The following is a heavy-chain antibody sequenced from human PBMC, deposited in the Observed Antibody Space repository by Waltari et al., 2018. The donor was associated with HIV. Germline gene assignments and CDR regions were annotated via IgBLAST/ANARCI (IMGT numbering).Heavy chain of an antibody. CDR3: ARDINGGWGY. CDR2: ISRSSSSI. D-gene: IGHD7-27*01. Sequence: EVQLVESGGGLVQSGGSSILSCAAPGSTLRNYTMNWVRQDPGKGLEWVSYISRSSSSIFYADSVKGRFTISRDNAKNSLYLQMNSLRVEDTAVYYCARDINGGWGYWGQGTLVTVAS. J-gene: IGHJ4*02. V-gene: IGHV3-48*01. CDR1: GSTLRNYT.